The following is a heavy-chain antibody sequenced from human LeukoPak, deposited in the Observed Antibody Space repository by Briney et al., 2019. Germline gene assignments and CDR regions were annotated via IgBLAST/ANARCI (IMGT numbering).Heavy chain of an antibody. J-gene: IGHJ4*02. CDR3: ARWLLLGYFDY. Sequence: GGSLRLSCAASGFTFSSYARSWVRQAPGKGLEWVSAISGSGGSTYYADSVKGRFTISRDNSKNTLYLQMNSLRAEDTAVYYCARWLLLGYFDYWGQGTLVTVSS. CDR2: ISGSGGST. V-gene: IGHV3-23*01. CDR1: GFTFSSYA. D-gene: IGHD3-3*01.